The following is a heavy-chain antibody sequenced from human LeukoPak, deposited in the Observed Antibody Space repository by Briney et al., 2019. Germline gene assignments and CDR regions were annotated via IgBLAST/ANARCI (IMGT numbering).Heavy chain of an antibody. CDR3: ALQSSIAARGVAFDI. CDR2: IYPGDSDT. J-gene: IGHJ3*02. Sequence: KPGESLKISCKGSGYSFTSYWIGWVRQMPGKGLEWMGIIYPGDSDTRYSPSFQGQVTISADKSISTAYLQWSSLKASDTAMYYCALQSSIAARGVAFDIWGQGTMVTVSS. D-gene: IGHD6-6*01. V-gene: IGHV5-51*01. CDR1: GYSFTSYW.